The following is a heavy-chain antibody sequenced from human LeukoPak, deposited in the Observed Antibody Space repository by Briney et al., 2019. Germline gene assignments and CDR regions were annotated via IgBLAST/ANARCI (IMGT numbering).Heavy chain of an antibody. CDR3: ARDIGGYSSGWYDY. Sequence: GASVKVSCKASGYTFTSYGISWVRQAPGQGLEWMGWISAYNGNTNYAQKLQGRVTMTTDTSTSTAYTELRSLRSDDTAVYYCARDIGGYSSGWYDYWGQGTLVTVSS. CDR1: GYTFTSYG. CDR2: ISAYNGNT. J-gene: IGHJ4*02. V-gene: IGHV1-18*01. D-gene: IGHD6-19*01.